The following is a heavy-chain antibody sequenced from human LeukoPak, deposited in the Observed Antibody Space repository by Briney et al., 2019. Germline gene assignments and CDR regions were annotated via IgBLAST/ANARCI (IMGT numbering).Heavy chain of an antibody. CDR2: IYYSGST. J-gene: IGHJ4*02. CDR3: ARLVVVAAAKIDY. V-gene: IGHV4-59*12. Sequence: SETLSLTCTVSGGSISSYYWSWIRQPPGKGLEWIGYIYYSGSTNYNPSLKSRVTISVDTSKNQFSLKLSSVAAADTAVYYCARLVVVAAAKIDYWGQGTLVTVSS. D-gene: IGHD2-2*01. CDR1: GGSISSYY.